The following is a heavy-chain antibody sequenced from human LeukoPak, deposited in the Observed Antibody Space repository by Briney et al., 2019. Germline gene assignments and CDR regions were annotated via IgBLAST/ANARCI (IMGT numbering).Heavy chain of an antibody. Sequence: PGGSLRLSCAASGFTFSSYKMNWVRQAPGKGLEWVSYISSSGSTIYYADSVKGRFTISRDNAKNSLYLQMNSLRAEDTAVYYCARHSGYYKSDDYWGQGTLVTVSS. D-gene: IGHD3-22*01. J-gene: IGHJ4*02. CDR1: GFTFSSYK. CDR2: ISSSGSTI. V-gene: IGHV3-48*03. CDR3: ARHSGYYKSDDY.